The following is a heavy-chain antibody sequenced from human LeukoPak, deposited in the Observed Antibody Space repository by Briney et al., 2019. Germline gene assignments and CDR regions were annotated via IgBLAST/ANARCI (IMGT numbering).Heavy chain of an antibody. CDR1: GDSINSTNYY. D-gene: IGHD3-22*01. J-gene: IGHJ5*02. Sequence: SETLSLTCTVSGDSINSTNYYWGWIRQPPGTGLEWVGSIYYSGGTYYNPSLKSRVTISVDTSKNQFSLKLSSVTAADTAVYYCARDPYDYYDSSDSQFDPWGQGTLVTVSS. CDR2: IYYSGGT. CDR3: ARDPYDYYDSSDSQFDP. V-gene: IGHV4-39*07.